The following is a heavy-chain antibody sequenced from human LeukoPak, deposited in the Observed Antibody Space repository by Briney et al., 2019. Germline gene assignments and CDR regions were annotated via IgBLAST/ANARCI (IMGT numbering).Heavy chain of an antibody. CDR1: GGSISSHY. Sequence: SETLSLTCTVSGGSISSHYWSWIRQPPGKGLEWIGYIFYTGSINYSPSLKSRVTISADRSNNQFSLKLSSLTAADTAVYYCARAGAWQIDPWGQGTLVTVSS. V-gene: IGHV4-59*11. CDR2: IFYTGSI. J-gene: IGHJ5*02. D-gene: IGHD3-10*01. CDR3: ARAGAWQIDP.